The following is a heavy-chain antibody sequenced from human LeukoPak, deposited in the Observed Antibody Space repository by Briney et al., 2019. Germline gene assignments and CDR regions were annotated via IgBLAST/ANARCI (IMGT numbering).Heavy chain of an antibody. D-gene: IGHD5-18*01. Sequence: GASVTVSCTAPGYTFTSYAMHWVRQAPGQRLEWMGWINAGNGNTKYSQKFQGRVTITRDTSASTAYMELSSLRSEDTAVYYCARGRADTAMVYLLWGQGTLVTVSS. V-gene: IGHV1-3*01. CDR2: INAGNGNT. CDR1: GYTFTSYA. J-gene: IGHJ4*02. CDR3: ARGRADTAMVYLL.